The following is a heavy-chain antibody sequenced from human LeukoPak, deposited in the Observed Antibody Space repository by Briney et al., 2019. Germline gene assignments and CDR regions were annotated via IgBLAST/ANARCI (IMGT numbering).Heavy chain of an antibody. D-gene: IGHD1-26*01. J-gene: IGHJ4*02. CDR3: ARDSGSFFVDF. V-gene: IGHV3-30*12. CDR1: GFTFSSYG. CDR2: ISYDGSNK. Sequence: PGRSLRLSCAASGFTFSSYGMHWVRQAPGKGLEWVAVISYDGSNKYYADSVKGRFTISRDNSKNTLYLQMNSLRAEDTAVYYCARDSGSFFVDFWGQGTLVTVSS.